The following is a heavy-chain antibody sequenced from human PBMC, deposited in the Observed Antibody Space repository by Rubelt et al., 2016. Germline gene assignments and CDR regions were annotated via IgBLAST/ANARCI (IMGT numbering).Heavy chain of an antibody. V-gene: IGHV4-39*01. Sequence: QLRLQESGPGLVKPSETLSLTCTVSGGSISSSSYYWGWIRQPPGKGLEWIGNAYYSGNAYYNPSLKSRVTISVDTSKDQLSRKLSPVTAAETAVYYCARHEQQLAAFDIWGPGTMVTVSS. CDR1: GGSISSSSYY. J-gene: IGHJ3*02. CDR2: AYYSGNA. D-gene: IGHD6-13*01. CDR3: ARHEQQLAAFDI.